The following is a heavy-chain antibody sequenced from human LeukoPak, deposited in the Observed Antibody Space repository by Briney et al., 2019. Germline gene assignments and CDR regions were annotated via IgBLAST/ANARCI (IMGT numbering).Heavy chain of an antibody. Sequence: GGSLRLSCAASEFTFSVYTINWVRQAPGQGLERVSSISSSGSTKYYADSVKGRFTISRDNAKNSLFLQMNSLRAEDTAVYYCARVLRYCSGGNCYSGGLGYMDVWGKGTTVTISS. D-gene: IGHD2-15*01. V-gene: IGHV3-48*04. CDR3: ARVLRYCSGGNCYSGGLGYMDV. J-gene: IGHJ6*03. CDR2: ISSSGSTK. CDR1: EFTFSVYT.